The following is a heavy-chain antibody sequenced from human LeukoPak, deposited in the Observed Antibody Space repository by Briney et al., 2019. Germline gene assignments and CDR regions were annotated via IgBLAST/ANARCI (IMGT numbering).Heavy chain of an antibody. Sequence: GGSLRLSCAASGFTFSSYAMSWVRQAPGKGLEWVSAISGSGSSTYYADSVKGRFTISRDNSKNTLYLQMNSLRAEDTAVYYCAKGGVGATWYYFDYWGQGTLVTVSS. CDR3: AKGGVGATWYYFDY. V-gene: IGHV3-23*01. D-gene: IGHD1-26*01. CDR1: GFTFSSYA. J-gene: IGHJ4*02. CDR2: ISGSGSST.